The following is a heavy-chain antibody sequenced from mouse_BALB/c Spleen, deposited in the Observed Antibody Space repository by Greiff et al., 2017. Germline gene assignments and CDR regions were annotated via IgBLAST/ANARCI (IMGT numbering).Heavy chain of an antibody. Sequence: EVKLQESGPGLVKPSQSLSLTCTVTGYSITSDYAWNWIRQFPGNKLEWMGYISYSGSTSYNPSLKSRISITRDTSKNQFFLQLNSVTTEDTATYYCARRGFYYSYDGAWFAYWGQGTLVTVSA. D-gene: IGHD2-12*01. V-gene: IGHV3-2*02. CDR1: GYSITSDYA. CDR3: ARRGFYYSYDGAWFAY. CDR2: ISYSGST. J-gene: IGHJ3*01.